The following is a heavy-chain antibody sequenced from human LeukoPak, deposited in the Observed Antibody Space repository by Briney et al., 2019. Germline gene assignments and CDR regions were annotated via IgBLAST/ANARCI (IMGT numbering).Heavy chain of an antibody. Sequence: SETLSLTCTVSGGSISSGGYYWSWIRRHPGKGLEWIGYIYYSGSTYYNPSLKSRVTISVDTSKNQFSLKLSSVTAADTAVYYCARDYGPHYFDYWGQGTLVTVSS. CDR2: IYYSGST. CDR1: GGSISSGGYY. V-gene: IGHV4-31*03. D-gene: IGHD3-10*01. CDR3: ARDYGPHYFDY. J-gene: IGHJ4*02.